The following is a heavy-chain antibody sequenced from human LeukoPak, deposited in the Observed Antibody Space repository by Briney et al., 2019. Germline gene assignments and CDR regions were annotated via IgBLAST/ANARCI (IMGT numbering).Heavy chain of an antibody. D-gene: IGHD1-26*01. Sequence: ASVKVSCKTSGGTFSNYAINWVRQAPGQGLEWMGWISAYNGNTNYAQKLQGSVTMTTDTSTSTADMELRSLRSDDTAVYYCARDILAYSGYRGQGTLVTVSS. CDR2: ISAYNGNT. V-gene: IGHV1-18*01. J-gene: IGHJ4*02. CDR3: ARDILAYSGY. CDR1: GGTFSNYA.